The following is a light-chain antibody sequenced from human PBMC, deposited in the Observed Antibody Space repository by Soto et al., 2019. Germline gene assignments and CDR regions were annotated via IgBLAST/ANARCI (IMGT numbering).Light chain of an antibody. Sequence: EVVLTQSPGTLSLSAGERATLSCRASQSVSSSYLAWYQQKPGQAPRLLIYGASSRATDIPDRITGSGSGTDFTLTISRLEPEDFATYYCQLYNTYSPWTFGQGTKVDIK. CDR2: GAS. V-gene: IGKV3-20*01. J-gene: IGKJ1*01. CDR3: QLYNTYSPWT. CDR1: QSVSSSY.